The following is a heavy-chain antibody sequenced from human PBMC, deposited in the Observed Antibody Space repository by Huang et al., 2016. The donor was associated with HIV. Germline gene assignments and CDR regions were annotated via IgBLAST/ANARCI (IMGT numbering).Heavy chain of an antibody. V-gene: IGHV4-39*01. CDR1: GSSISSSYY. CDR2: IYYSGNI. CDR3: ARPLTGTTALGY. Sequence: QLQLQESGPGLVKPSETLSLTCTVSGSSISSSYYWGWIRQPPGKGLEWIGNIYYSGNIAYNPALKRRVTISVDTSKNHISLKVDSVNAADTAVYYCARPLTGTTALGYWGQGTLVTVSS. J-gene: IGHJ4*02. D-gene: IGHD1-20*01.